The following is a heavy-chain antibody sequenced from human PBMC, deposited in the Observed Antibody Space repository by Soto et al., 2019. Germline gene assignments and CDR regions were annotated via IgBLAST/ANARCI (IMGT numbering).Heavy chain of an antibody. D-gene: IGHD3-22*01. J-gene: IGHJ4*02. CDR3: ARDRLELDYYDSSGYNLAFDY. V-gene: IGHV3-33*01. CDR2: IWYDGSNK. CDR1: GFTFSSYG. Sequence: QVQLVESGGGVVQPGRSLRLSCAASGFTFSSYGMHWVRQAPGKGLEWVAVIWYDGSNKYYADSVKGRFTISRDNYKNTLYLQMNSLRAEDTAVYYCARDRLELDYYDSSGYNLAFDYWGQGTLVTVSS.